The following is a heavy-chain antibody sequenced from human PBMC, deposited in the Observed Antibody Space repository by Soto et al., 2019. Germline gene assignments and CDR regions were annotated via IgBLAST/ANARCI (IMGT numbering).Heavy chain of an antibody. CDR3: ARDRAGYSGYDPVVDY. J-gene: IGHJ4*02. CDR2: ISAYNGNT. CDR1: GYTFTSYG. Sequence: GASVKVSCKASGYTFTSYGISWVRQAPGQGLEWMGWISAYNGNTNYAQKLQGRVTMTTDTSTSTAYMELRSLRSDDTAVYYCARDRAGYSGYDPVVDYWGQGTLVTVSS. D-gene: IGHD5-12*01. V-gene: IGHV1-18*01.